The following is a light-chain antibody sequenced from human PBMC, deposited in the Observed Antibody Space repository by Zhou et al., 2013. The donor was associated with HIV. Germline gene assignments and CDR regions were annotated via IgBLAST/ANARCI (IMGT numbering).Light chain of an antibody. CDR3: QQFNSYPLT. V-gene: IGKV1-13*02. CDR1: QGIGSS. J-gene: IGKJ4*01. CDR2: GAS. Sequence: IQMTQSPSSLSASVGDRVTITCRASQGIGSSLQWYQQKAGRAPNLLVHGASNLHRGVPSRFSGSGSGTDFTLTISSLQPEDFATYYCQQFNSYPLTFGGGTKVEIK.